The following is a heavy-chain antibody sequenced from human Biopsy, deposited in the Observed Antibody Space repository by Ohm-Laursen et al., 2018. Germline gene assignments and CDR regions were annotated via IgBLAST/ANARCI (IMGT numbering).Heavy chain of an antibody. V-gene: IGHV3-11*01. J-gene: IGHJ6*02. CDR2: ISSGGTTI. CDR3: ARDTRWSPYHMDV. D-gene: IGHD4-23*01. Sequence: SLRLSCAASGFPFSDYYMRWIRQAPGKGLEWVSYISSGGTTIYYADSVKGRFTISRDNAKNSLYLQMNSLRADETAVYYCARDTRWSPYHMDVWGQGTTVTVSS. CDR1: GFPFSDYY.